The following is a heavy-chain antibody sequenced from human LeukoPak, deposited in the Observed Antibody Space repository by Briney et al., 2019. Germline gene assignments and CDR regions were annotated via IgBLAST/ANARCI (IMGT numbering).Heavy chain of an antibody. D-gene: IGHD1-26*01. V-gene: IGHV3-11*04. Sequence: GGSLRLSCAASGFTFSDYYMSWIRQAPGKGLEWVSYISSSGSTIYYADSVKGRFTISRDSAKNSLYLQMNSLRAEDTAVYYCAVSVGATSEWFDPWGQGTLVTVSS. CDR3: AVSVGATSEWFDP. J-gene: IGHJ5*02. CDR2: ISSSGSTI. CDR1: GFTFSDYY.